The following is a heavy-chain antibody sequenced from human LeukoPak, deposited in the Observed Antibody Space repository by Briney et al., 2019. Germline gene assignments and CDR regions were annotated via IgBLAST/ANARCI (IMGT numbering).Heavy chain of an antibody. J-gene: IGHJ3*01. V-gene: IGHV5-51*01. D-gene: IGHD1-26*01. CDR1: GYSFTSYW. CDR2: IYPGDSGP. CDR3: GMSGDRVPLQDDVFDV. Sequence: GESLKISCKGSGYSFTSYWVGWVRQMPGKGLEWMGIIYPGDSGPTYSPSFQGQVTISVDKSINTAYLQWSSLQASDTAMYYCGMSGDRVPLQDDVFDVWGQGTMVTIST.